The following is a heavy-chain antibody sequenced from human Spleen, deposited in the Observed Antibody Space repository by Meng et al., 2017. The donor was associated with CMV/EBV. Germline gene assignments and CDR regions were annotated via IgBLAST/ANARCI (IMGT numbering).Heavy chain of an antibody. CDR3: AKGHYYGSGSYCDY. Sequence: GGSLRLSCAASGFTFSSYAMSWVRQAPGKGLEWVSGISWNSGSIGYADSVKGRFTISRDNAKNSLYLQMNSLRAEDTALYYCAKGHYYGSGSYCDYWGQGTLVTVSS. CDR2: ISWNSGSI. D-gene: IGHD3-10*01. CDR1: GFTFSSYA. J-gene: IGHJ4*02. V-gene: IGHV3-9*01.